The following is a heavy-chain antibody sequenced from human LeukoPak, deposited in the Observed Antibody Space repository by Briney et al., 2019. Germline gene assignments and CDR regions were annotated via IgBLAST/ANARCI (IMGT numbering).Heavy chain of an antibody. Sequence: ASVKVSCKASGYTFTGYYMHWVRQAPGQGLKWMGWINPNSGGTNYAQKFQGRVTMTRDTSISTAYMELSRLRSDDTAVYYCARSPREYSSSWYLPFDYWGQGTLVTVSS. J-gene: IGHJ4*02. CDR2: INPNSGGT. V-gene: IGHV1-2*02. D-gene: IGHD6-13*01. CDR3: ARSPREYSSSWYLPFDY. CDR1: GYTFTGYY.